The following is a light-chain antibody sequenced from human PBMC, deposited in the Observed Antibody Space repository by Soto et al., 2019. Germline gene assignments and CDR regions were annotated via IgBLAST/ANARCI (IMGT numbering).Light chain of an antibody. CDR2: DVS. Sequence: QSALTQPASVSGSPGQSITISCTGTSSDVGGYNYVSWYQQHPGKAPKLMIYDVSNRPSGFSNRFSGSKSGNTASLTDSGVQAEDEADYYCSSYTSSSTLLYVFGTGTKLTVL. CDR3: SSYTSSSTLLYV. J-gene: IGLJ1*01. CDR1: SSDVGGYNY. V-gene: IGLV2-14*01.